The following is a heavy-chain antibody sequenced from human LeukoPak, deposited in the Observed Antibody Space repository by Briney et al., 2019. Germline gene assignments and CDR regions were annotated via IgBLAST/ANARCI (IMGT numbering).Heavy chain of an antibody. D-gene: IGHD5-12*01. CDR3: ARTDFSGYASFDY. CDR1: GGSISSGDYY. J-gene: IGHJ4*02. Sequence: SQTLSLTCTVSGGSISSGDYYWSWIRQPPGKGLEWIGYIYYSGSTYYNPSLESRVTISVDTSKNQFSLKLSSVTAADTAVYYCARTDFSGYASFDYWGQGTLVTVSS. V-gene: IGHV4-30-4*01. CDR2: IYYSGST.